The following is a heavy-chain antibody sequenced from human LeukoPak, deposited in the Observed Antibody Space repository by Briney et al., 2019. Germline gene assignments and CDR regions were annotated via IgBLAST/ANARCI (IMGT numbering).Heavy chain of an antibody. V-gene: IGHV3-30-3*01. D-gene: IGHD3-10*01. CDR3: AREFDYGSV. Sequence: PGRSLRLSCAASGSTFSSYAMHWVRQAPGKGLEWVAVISYDGSNKYYADSVKGRFTISRDNSKNTLYLQMNSLRAEDTAVYYCAREFDYGSVWGQGTTVTVSS. CDR1: GSTFSSYA. CDR2: ISYDGSNK. J-gene: IGHJ6*02.